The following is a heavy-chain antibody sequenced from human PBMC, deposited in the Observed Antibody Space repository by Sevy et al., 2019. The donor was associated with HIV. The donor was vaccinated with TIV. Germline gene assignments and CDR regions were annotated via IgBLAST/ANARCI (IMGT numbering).Heavy chain of an antibody. CDR2: TYYRSKWYN. CDR1: GDSVSSNNAA. D-gene: IGHD1-20*01. Sequence: SETLSLTCAISGDSVSSNNAAWNWIRQSPSRGLEWLGRTYYRSKWYNDYAVSVKSRITINPDTSKNQVSLQLNSVTPEDTAIYYCARDGLTYGGMDVWGQGPTVTVSS. J-gene: IGHJ6*02. V-gene: IGHV6-1*01. CDR3: ARDGLTYGGMDV.